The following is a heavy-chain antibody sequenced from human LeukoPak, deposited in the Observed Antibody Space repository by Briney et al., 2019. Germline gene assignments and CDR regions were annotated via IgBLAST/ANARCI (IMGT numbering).Heavy chain of an antibody. CDR1: GGSISSGGYY. CDR3: ARMTTVAAFDY. D-gene: IGHD4-23*01. J-gene: IGHJ4*02. V-gene: IGHV4-31*03. Sequence: SETLSLTCTVSGGSISSGGYYWSWIRQHPGKGLEWIGYIYYSGSTYYNPPLKSRVTISVDTSKNQFSLKLSSVTAADTAVYYCARMTTVAAFDYWGQGTLVTVSS. CDR2: IYYSGST.